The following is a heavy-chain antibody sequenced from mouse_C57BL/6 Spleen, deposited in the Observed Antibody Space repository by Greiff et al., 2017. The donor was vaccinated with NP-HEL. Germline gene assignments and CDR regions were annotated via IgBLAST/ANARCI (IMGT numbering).Heavy chain of an antibody. V-gene: IGHV1-63*01. CDR3: AREVNYGFDY. J-gene: IGHJ2*01. D-gene: IGHD1-1*01. Sequence: VQLQQSGAELVRPGTSVKMSCKASGYTFTNYWIGWAKQRPGHGLEWIGDIYPGGGYTNYNEKFKGKATLTADKSSSTAYMQFSSLTSEDSAIYYCAREVNYGFDYWGQGTTLTVSS. CDR1: GYTFTNYW. CDR2: IYPGGGYT.